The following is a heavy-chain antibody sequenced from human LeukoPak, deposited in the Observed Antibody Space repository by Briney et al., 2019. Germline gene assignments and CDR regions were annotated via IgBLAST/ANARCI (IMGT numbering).Heavy chain of an antibody. V-gene: IGHV3-11*01. D-gene: IGHD6-13*01. CDR1: GFTFSDYY. CDR2: ISGGGSTI. J-gene: IGHJ6*03. CDR3: ARVVDIAAAGGYYYYMDV. Sequence: GGSLRLSCAASGFTFSDYYMSWIRQAPGKGLEWISYISGGGSTIYYADSVKGRFTISRDNAKNSLYLQMNSLRSEDTAVYYCARVVDIAAAGGYYYYMDVWGKGTTVTISS.